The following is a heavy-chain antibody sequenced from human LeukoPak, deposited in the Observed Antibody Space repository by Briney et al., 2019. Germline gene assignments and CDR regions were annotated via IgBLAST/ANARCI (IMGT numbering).Heavy chain of an antibody. D-gene: IGHD1-26*01. J-gene: IGHJ4*02. V-gene: IGHV3-74*01. CDR1: GFTFSSYW. CDR3: ASRQVGATHLDY. CDR2: INSDGSST. Sequence: PGGSLRLSCAASGFTFSSYWMHWVRQAPGKGLVWVSRINSDGSSTSYADSVKGRFTISRDNAKNTLYLQMNSLRAEDTAVYYCASRQVGATHLDYWGQGTLVTVSS.